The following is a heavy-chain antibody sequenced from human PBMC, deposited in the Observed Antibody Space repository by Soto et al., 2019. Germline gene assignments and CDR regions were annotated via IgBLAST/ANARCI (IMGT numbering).Heavy chain of an antibody. CDR3: AADSDYDFWSGYYVPQGMDV. D-gene: IGHD3-3*01. CDR2: IVVGSGNT. J-gene: IGHJ6*03. V-gene: IGHV1-58*02. CDR1: GFTFTSSA. Sequence: SVKVSCKASGFTFTSSAMQWVRQARGQRLEWIGWIVVGSGNTNYAQKFQERVTITRDMSTSTAYMELSSLRSEDTAVYYCAADSDYDFWSGYYVPQGMDVWGKGTTVTVSS.